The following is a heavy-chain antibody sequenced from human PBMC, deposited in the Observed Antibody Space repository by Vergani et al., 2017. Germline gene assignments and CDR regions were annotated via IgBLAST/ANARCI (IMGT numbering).Heavy chain of an antibody. V-gene: IGHV3-21*01. CDR3: ARHCTSGGCPDNYEMDV. CDR2: IGSSGPYI. D-gene: IGHD2-8*01. CDR1: GFTFSDFS. J-gene: IGHJ6*02. Sequence: VQLVESGGGLVKPGGSLRLSCAASGFTFSDFSMSWVRQAPGMGLEWVAFIGSSGPYINYADSVKGRFIIARDNTNNSLFLQLRSLRAEDAAVYYCARHCTSGGCPDNYEMDVWGQGATVTVSS.